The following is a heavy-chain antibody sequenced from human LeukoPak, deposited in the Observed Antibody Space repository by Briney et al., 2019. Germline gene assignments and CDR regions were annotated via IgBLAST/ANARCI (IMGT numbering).Heavy chain of an antibody. J-gene: IGHJ4*02. D-gene: IGHD1-14*01. CDR2: ISSSGTYI. CDR3: ARGTWSLTTFDY. Sequence: KSGGSLRLSCAASGFTVSSIHMVWVRQAPGKGLEWVSSISSSGTYIYYADSVKGRFTISRDNAKNSLYLQMNSLRAEDTAVYYCARGTWSLTTFDYWGQGTLVTVSS. V-gene: IGHV3-21*01. CDR1: GFTVSSIH.